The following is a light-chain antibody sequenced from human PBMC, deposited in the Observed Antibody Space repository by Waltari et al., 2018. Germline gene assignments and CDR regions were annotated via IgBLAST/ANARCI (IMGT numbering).Light chain of an antibody. CDR2: GAS. CDR3: LQDYNYPRT. V-gene: IGKV1-6*01. J-gene: IGKJ1*01. CDR1: QDIRND. Sequence: AIQMTQSPSSLSASVGDRVTITCRASQDIRNDLGWYQQKPGKAPTVLIYGASSLHSGVPSRFSGSGSGTDFTLTISRLQPEDFATYYCLQDYNYPRTFGQGTKVEIK.